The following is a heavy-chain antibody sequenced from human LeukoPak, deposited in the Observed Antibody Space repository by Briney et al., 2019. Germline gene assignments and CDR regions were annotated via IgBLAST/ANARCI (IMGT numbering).Heavy chain of an antibody. CDR2: IWYDGSNK. CDR3: ARDGRELLWIYFDY. J-gene: IGHJ4*02. Sequence: GRSRRLSCAASGFTFSSYGMHWVRQAPGKGLEWVAVIWYDGSNKYYADSVKGRFTISRDNSKNTLYLQMNSLRAEDTAVYYCARDGRELLWIYFDYWGQGTLVTVSS. D-gene: IGHD3-10*01. CDR1: GFTFSSYG. V-gene: IGHV3-33*01.